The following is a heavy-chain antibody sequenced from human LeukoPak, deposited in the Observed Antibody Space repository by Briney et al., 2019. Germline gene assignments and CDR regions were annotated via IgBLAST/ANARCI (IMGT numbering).Heavy chain of an antibody. CDR1: GDSIISNIYW. Sequence: SETLSLTCTISGDSIISNIYWWDWVRLPPGKGLEWIGEINHSGSTNYNPSLKSRVTISVDTSKNQFSLKLSSVTAADTAVYYCARDWGIDGYNRPFDYWGQGTLVTVSS. V-gene: IGHV4-39*07. CDR2: INHSGST. CDR3: ARDWGIDGYNRPFDY. J-gene: IGHJ4*02. D-gene: IGHD5-24*01.